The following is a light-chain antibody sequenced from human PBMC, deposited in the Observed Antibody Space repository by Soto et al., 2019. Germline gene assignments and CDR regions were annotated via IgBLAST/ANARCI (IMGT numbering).Light chain of an antibody. J-gene: IGKJ1*01. CDR1: QSVSSSY. CDR2: GAS. V-gene: IGKV3-20*01. Sequence: EIVLTQSPGTLSLSPGERATLSCRASQSVSSSYLAWYHPKPGQAPRLLIYGASTRATGIPDRFSGSGSGTDFTLTISRLEPEDFAVYYCQQYAGSPWTFGQGTKVEIK. CDR3: QQYAGSPWT.